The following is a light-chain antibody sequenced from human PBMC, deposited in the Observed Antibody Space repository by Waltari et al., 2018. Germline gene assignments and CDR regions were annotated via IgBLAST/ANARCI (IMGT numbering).Light chain of an antibody. J-gene: IGLJ3*02. Sequence: QLVLTQSPSASASLGASVKLTCTLSSGHSTNVIAWHQQQPERGPRYFMQVNRDGSNSKGDEMPDRFSGSSSGAERYLTISSLQSEDEADYYCETGGHGTWVFGGGTKLTVL. CDR1: SGHSTNV. CDR2: VNRDGSN. CDR3: ETGGHGTWV. V-gene: IGLV4-69*01.